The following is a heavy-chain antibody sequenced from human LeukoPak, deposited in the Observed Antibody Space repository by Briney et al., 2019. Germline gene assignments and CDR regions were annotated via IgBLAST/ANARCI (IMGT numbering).Heavy chain of an antibody. CDR1: AYTFTIYY. V-gene: IGHV1-46*01. CDR2: INPSGGGT. J-gene: IGHJ4*02. D-gene: IGHD3-10*01. Sequence: SSVTVSFTASAYTFTIYYMHWVRQAPGQGLEWMGIINPSGGGTSYAQKFQGRVTMTRDTSTSTVYMELSSLMSEDTALYYCARSDDSHGSDYWGEGTLVTVSS. CDR3: ARSDDSHGSDY.